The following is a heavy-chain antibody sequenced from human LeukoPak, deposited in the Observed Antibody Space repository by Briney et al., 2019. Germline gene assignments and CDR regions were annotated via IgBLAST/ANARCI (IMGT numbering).Heavy chain of an antibody. Sequence: PGGSPRLSCAASGFTFSDYYMSWIRQAPGKGLEWVSYISSSGSTIYYADSVKGRFTISRDNAKNSLYLQMNSLRAEDTAVYYCARALGDYVWGSYRTAEYFQHWGQGTLVTVSS. J-gene: IGHJ1*01. CDR3: ARALGDYVWGSYRTAEYFQH. V-gene: IGHV3-11*04. CDR2: ISSSGSTI. CDR1: GFTFSDYY. D-gene: IGHD3-16*02.